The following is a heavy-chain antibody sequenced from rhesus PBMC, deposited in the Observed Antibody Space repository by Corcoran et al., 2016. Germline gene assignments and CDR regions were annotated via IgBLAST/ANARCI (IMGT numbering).Heavy chain of an antibody. J-gene: IGHJ4*01. Sequence: QVQLQESGPGLVKPSETLSLTCAVSGYSISSGYYWGWLRQPPGKGLEYIGFISCSSRSTNYNPALESRVTIAKDTSKNQFSRKVSSVTAADTAVYYCARQYSTAVSNWGQGVLVTVSS. CDR3: ARQYSTAVSN. CDR2: ISCSSRST. CDR1: GYSISSGYY. V-gene: IGHV4-99*01. D-gene: IGHD4-29*01.